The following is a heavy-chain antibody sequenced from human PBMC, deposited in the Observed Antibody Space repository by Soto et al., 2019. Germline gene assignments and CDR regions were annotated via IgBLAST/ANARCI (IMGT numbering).Heavy chain of an antibody. J-gene: IGHJ1*01. CDR3: ARYYDSSDRPYFHH. V-gene: IGHV4-39*01. CDR2: IYYTGTT. D-gene: IGHD3-22*01. Sequence: SETLSLTCTVSGGSISSSGYYWGWIRQPPGKGLEWVGTIYYTGTTYYNPSLKTRLTISVDTSKNQFSLKLSSVTAADTAVYFCARYYDSSDRPYFHHWGQGMLVTVSS. CDR1: GGSISSSGYY.